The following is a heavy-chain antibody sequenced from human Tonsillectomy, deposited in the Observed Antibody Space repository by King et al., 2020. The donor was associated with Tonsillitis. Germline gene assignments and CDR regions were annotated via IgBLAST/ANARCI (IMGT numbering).Heavy chain of an antibody. CDR2: ISWNSGSI. Sequence: VQLVESGGGLVQPGRSLRLSCAASGFTFDDYAMHWVRQAPGKGLEWVSGISWNSGSIGDADPVKGRFTISRDNAKNSLYLQMNSLRAEDTALYYCAKGKYSSSSQLGWFDPWGQGTLVTVSS. J-gene: IGHJ5*02. CDR3: AKGKYSSSSQLGWFDP. CDR1: GFTFDDYA. D-gene: IGHD6-6*01. V-gene: IGHV3-9*01.